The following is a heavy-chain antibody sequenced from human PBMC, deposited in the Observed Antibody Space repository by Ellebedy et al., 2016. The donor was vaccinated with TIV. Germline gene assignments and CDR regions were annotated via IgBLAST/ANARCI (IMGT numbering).Heavy chain of an antibody. D-gene: IGHD5-12*01. Sequence: KVSCKASGYTFTSYAMHWVRQMPGKGLEWMGIIYPGDSDTRYSPSFQGQVTISADKSISTAYLQWSSLKASDTAMYYCARGPVESGYDWDYWGQGTLVTVSS. V-gene: IGHV5-51*01. J-gene: IGHJ4*02. CDR2: IYPGDSDT. CDR3: ARGPVESGYDWDY. CDR1: GYTFTSYA.